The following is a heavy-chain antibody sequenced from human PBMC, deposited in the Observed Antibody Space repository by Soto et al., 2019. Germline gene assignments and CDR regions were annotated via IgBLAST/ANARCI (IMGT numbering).Heavy chain of an antibody. CDR3: VRLIGNSWLDF. J-gene: IGHJ5*01. Sequence: QTLSLTCAISVDSVSSSSVTWNWIRQSPSRGLEWLGRTYYRSKWYNDYAESVKSRITINPDTSKNQFSLHLNSVTPEDTAVYYCVRLIGNSWLDFWGQGTLVTVSS. CDR2: TYYRSKWYN. V-gene: IGHV6-1*01. D-gene: IGHD1-26*01. CDR1: VDSVSSSSVT.